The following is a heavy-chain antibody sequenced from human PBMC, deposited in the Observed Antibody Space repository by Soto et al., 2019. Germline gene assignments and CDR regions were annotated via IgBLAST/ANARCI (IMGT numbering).Heavy chain of an antibody. CDR3: ARRIAAAGTFYYYGMDV. D-gene: IGHD6-13*01. J-gene: IGHJ6*02. CDR1: GGTFSSYA. V-gene: IGHV1-69*06. CDR2: IIPIFGTA. Sequence: QVQLVQSGAEVKKPGSSVKVSCKASGGTFSSYAISWVRQAPGQGLEWMGGIIPIFGTANYAQKFQGRVTITADKSTSTAYMELSSLRSEDKAVYYCARRIAAAGTFYYYGMDVWGQGTTVTVSS.